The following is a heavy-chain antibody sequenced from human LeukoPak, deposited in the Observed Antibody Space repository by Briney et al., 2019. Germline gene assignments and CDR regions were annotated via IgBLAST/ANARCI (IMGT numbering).Heavy chain of an antibody. V-gene: IGHV3-23*01. D-gene: IGHD6-13*01. CDR3: AKTSSSWYVHFDY. Sequence: VGTLRLSWAASGFTLSSYGMSWVRQAPGKGLEWVSAISGSGGSTYYADSVKGRFTISRDNSKNTLYLQMNSLRAEDTAVYYCAKTSSSWYVHFDYWGQGTLVTVSS. CDR2: ISGSGGST. J-gene: IGHJ4*02. CDR1: GFTLSSYG.